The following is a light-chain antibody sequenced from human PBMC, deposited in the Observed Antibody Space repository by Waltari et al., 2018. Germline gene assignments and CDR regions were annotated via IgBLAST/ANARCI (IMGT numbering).Light chain of an antibody. Sequence: QSALAQPASVSGSPGQSITISCTGTGSDVGRYNYVSWYQQLPGKAPKVIIFDVSDRPPGVSTRFSGSKSGNTASLTISGLQAEDEADYYCGSYSGTTTYVFGTGTYVTVL. CDR1: GSDVGRYNY. CDR2: DVS. V-gene: IGLV2-14*03. CDR3: GSYSGTTTYV. J-gene: IGLJ1*01.